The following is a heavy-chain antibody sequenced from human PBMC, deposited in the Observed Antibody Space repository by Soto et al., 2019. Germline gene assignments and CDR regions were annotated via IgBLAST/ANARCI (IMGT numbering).Heavy chain of an antibody. Sequence: QVQLVQSGAEVKKPGASVKVSCKASGYTFTSYGISWVRQAPGQGLEWMGWISAYNGNTNYAQKLQGRVTMTTDTATSTAYMELRSLRSDDTAVYYCARDHGHSFWSGYAGWFDPWGQGTLVTVSS. J-gene: IGHJ5*02. V-gene: IGHV1-18*01. CDR1: GYTFTSYG. D-gene: IGHD3-3*01. CDR3: ARDHGHSFWSGYAGWFDP. CDR2: ISAYNGNT.